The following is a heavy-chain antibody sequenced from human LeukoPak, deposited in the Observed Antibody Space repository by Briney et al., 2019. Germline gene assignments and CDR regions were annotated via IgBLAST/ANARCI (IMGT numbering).Heavy chain of an antibody. CDR2: INHSGST. D-gene: IGHD3-10*01. CDR3: ARGPGVWFGRGYGMDV. Sequence: SETLSLTCAVYGGSFSGYYWSWIRQPPGKGLEWIGEINHSGSTNYSPSLKSRVTISVDTSKNQFSLKLSSVTAADTAVYSCARGPGVWFGRGYGMDVWGKGTTVTVSS. J-gene: IGHJ6*04. V-gene: IGHV4-34*01. CDR1: GGSFSGYY.